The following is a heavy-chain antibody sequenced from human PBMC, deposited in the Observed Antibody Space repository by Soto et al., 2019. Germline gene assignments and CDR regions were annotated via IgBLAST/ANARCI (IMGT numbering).Heavy chain of an antibody. J-gene: IGHJ6*02. Sequence: VASVKVSCKASGYTFTGYYMPWVRQAPGQGLEWMGWINPNSGGTNYAQKFQGRVTMTRDTSISTAYMELSRLRSDDTAVYYCARGHCSSTSCPWEGRHYHYGMACPGQGTTVTVSS. D-gene: IGHD2-2*01. CDR3: ARGHCSSTSCPWEGRHYHYGMAC. CDR2: INPNSGGT. V-gene: IGHV1-2*02. CDR1: GYTFTGYY.